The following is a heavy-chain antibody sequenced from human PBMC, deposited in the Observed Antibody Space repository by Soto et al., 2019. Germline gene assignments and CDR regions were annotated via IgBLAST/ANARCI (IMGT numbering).Heavy chain of an antibody. CDR1: GYTFTTYG. CDR2: ISAYHGNT. CDR3: ARDSPPVGY. Sequence: QVKLVQSGAEVKKPGASVKVSCKASGYTFTTYGISWVRQAPGQGLEWMGWISAYHGNTKYAQKPKGRVTMTTDPTPSTAYMELRSRTSDDTGVYYCARDSPPVGYRGPATLVTVSS. J-gene: IGHJ4*02. V-gene: IGHV1-18*01.